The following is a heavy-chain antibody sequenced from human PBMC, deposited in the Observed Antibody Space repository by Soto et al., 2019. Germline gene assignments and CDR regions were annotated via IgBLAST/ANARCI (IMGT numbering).Heavy chain of an antibody. Sequence: CKGSGYSFTSSWIGWVRQMPGKGLEWMGIIYPGDSDTRYSPSFQGQVTISADKSISTAYLQWSSLKASDTAMYYCARHPRYFDWLPSWYNWFDPWGQGTLVTISS. D-gene: IGHD3-9*01. CDR1: GYSFTSSW. J-gene: IGHJ5*02. CDR2: IYPGDSDT. V-gene: IGHV5-51*01. CDR3: ARHPRYFDWLPSWYNWFDP.